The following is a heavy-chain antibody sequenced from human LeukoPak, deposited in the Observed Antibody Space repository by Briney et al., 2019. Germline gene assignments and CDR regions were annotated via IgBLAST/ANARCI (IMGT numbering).Heavy chain of an antibody. J-gene: IGHJ4*02. CDR2: IIPILGIA. CDR3: ARDFPSPYDYGDEGVGANYFDY. D-gene: IGHD4-17*01. Sequence: SVKVSCKASGGTFSSYAISWVRQAPGQGLEWMGRIIPILGIANYAQKFQGRVTITADKSTSTAYMELSSLKSEDTAVYYCARDFPSPYDYGDEGVGANYFDYWGQGTLVTVSS. CDR1: GGTFSSYA. V-gene: IGHV1-69*04.